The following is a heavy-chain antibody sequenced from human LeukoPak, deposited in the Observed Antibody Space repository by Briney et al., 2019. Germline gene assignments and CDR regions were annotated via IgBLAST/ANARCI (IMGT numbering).Heavy chain of an antibody. D-gene: IGHD3-16*02. J-gene: IGHJ4*02. CDR2: INPNSGGT. CDR1: GYTFTGYY. CDR3: ARGGSYDYVWGSFRYTNY. Sequence: ASVKVSCKASGYTFTGYYMHWVRQPPGQGLEWMGRINPNSGGTNYAQKFQGRVTMTRDTSISKAYMELSRLRSDDTAVYYCARGGSYDYVWGSFRYTNYWGQGTLVIVSS. V-gene: IGHV1-2*06.